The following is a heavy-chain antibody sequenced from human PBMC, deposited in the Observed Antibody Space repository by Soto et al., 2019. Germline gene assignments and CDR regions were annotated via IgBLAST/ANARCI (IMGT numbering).Heavy chain of an antibody. J-gene: IGHJ6*02. D-gene: IGHD6-13*01. CDR3: ARDRSAAGTYGLDV. V-gene: IGHV3-33*01. Sequence: GGSLRLSCAASGFTFSSYGMHWVRQAPGKGLEWVAVIWSDGSNKYYVDFVKGRFTISRDNSKNTLYLQMNSLRAEDTGVYYCARDRSAAGTYGLDVWGQGTTVTVSS. CDR1: GFTFSSYG. CDR2: IWSDGSNK.